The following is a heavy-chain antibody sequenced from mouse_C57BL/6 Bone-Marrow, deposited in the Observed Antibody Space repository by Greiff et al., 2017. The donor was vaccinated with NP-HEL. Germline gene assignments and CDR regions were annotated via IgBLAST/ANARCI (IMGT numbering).Heavy chain of an antibody. CDR2: ISSGGSYT. D-gene: IGHD1-1*01. J-gene: IGHJ3*01. V-gene: IGHV5-6*02. Sequence: EVMLVESGGDLVKPGGSLKLSCAASGFTFSSYGMSWVRQTPDKRLEWVATISSGGSYTYYPDSVKGRFTISRDNAKNTLYLQMSSLKSEDTAMYYGARQDYGVPGWFAYWGQGTLVTVSA. CDR3: ARQDYGVPGWFAY. CDR1: GFTFSSYG.